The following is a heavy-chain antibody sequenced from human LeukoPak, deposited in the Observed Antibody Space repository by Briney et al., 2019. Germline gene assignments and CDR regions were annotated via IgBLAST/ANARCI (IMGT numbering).Heavy chain of an antibody. D-gene: IGHD5-12*01. Sequence: GGSLRLSCAASGFTFCSYWMTWVRQAPGKGLEWVANIKQDGSERYYVDSMKGRITISRDNAKRSLYLEVNSLSAEDTAVYYCVRDGGYSGYEYWGQGTLVTVSS. J-gene: IGHJ4*02. CDR2: IKQDGSER. V-gene: IGHV3-7*04. CDR1: GFTFCSYW. CDR3: VRDGGYSGYEY.